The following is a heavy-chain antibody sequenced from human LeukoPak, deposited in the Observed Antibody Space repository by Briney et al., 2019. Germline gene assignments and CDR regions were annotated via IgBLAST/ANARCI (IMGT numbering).Heavy chain of an antibody. CDR2: IYHSGST. D-gene: IGHD3-22*01. CDR3: ARHEDSSGYYTLFDY. J-gene: IGHJ4*02. V-gene: IGHV4-38-2*02. Sequence: SETLSLTCTVSGYSISSGYYWGWIRQPPGKGLEWIGSIYHSGSTYYNPSLKSRVTISVDTSKNQFSLKLSSVTAADTAVYYCARHEDSSGYYTLFDYWGQGTLVTVSS. CDR1: GYSISSGYY.